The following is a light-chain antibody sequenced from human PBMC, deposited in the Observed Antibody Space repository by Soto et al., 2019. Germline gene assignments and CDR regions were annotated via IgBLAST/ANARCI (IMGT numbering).Light chain of an antibody. CDR2: GAS. J-gene: IGKJ1*01. CDR1: QSVTSSY. CDR3: QLYGSSPRA. V-gene: IGKV3-20*01. Sequence: ESVLTQSPGTLSLSPGERATLSCRASQSVTSSYLACYQQKPGQAPRLLIDGASSRATGIPDRFSGSASGTNFTLTITRLEAEDFPVYYRQLYGSSPRAFGQGTKVEIQ.